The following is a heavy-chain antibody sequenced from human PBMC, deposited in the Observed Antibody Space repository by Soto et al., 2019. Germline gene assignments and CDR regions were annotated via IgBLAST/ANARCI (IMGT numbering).Heavy chain of an antibody. Sequence: SETLSLTCTVSGGSISSYYWSWIRQPPGKGLEWIGYIYYSGSTNYNPSLKRRVTISVDTSKNQFSLKLSSVTAADTAVYYCARGPLMVRGVIIPSHFDYWGQGTLVTVSS. D-gene: IGHD3-10*01. V-gene: IGHV4-59*01. CDR3: ARGPLMVRGVIIPSHFDY. CDR2: IYYSGST. CDR1: GGSISSYY. J-gene: IGHJ4*02.